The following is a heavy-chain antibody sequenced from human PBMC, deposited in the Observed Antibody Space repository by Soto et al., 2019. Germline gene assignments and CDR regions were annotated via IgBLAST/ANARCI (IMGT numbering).Heavy chain of an antibody. V-gene: IGHV1-46*01. CDR3: ARDPRRVTYYYDSSGYYLDY. J-gene: IGHJ4*02. D-gene: IGHD3-22*01. CDR2: INPSGGST. CDR1: GYTFTSYY. Sequence: ASVKVSCKASGYTFTSYYMHWVRQAPGKGLEWMGIINPSGGSTSYAQKFQGRVTMTRDTSTSTVYMELSSLRSEDTAVYYCARDPRRVTYYYDSSGYYLDYWGQGTLVTVSS.